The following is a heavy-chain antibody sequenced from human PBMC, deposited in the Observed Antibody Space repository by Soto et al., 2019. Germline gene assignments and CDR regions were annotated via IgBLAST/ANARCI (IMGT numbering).Heavy chain of an antibody. CDR3: AIDMCGYDPETGYFED. CDR2: ISAYNGNT. Sequence: QVQLVQSGAEVKKPGASVKVSCQASGYTFTSYGITWVRQAPGQGLEWMGWISAYNGNTNYVQKLQGRVTMTTDTSTSTAHMVLRSLISDDTAMYYCAIDMCGYDPETGYFEDWGQGTLVTVSS. D-gene: IGHD5-12*01. V-gene: IGHV1-18*01. CDR1: GYTFTSYG. J-gene: IGHJ4*02.